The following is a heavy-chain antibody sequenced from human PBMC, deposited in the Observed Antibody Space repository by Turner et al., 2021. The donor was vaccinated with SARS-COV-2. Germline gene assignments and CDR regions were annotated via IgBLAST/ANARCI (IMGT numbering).Heavy chain of an antibody. D-gene: IGHD3-10*01. CDR1: GFTFSSYA. Sequence: EVQLVESGGGLVQPGGSLRLTCAASGFTFSSYAMHWVRQATGKGLEYVSAISSSGSSTYYANSVKGRFTISRDNSKNTLYLQMGSLRAEDMAVYYCARDYYGPYWGQGTLVTVSS. V-gene: IGHV3-64*01. CDR3: ARDYYGPY. J-gene: IGHJ4*02. CDR2: ISSSGSST.